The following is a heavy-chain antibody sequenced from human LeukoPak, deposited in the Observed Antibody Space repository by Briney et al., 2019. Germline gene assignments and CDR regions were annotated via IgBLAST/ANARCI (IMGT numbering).Heavy chain of an antibody. CDR1: GGSFSGYY. Sequence: SETLSLTCAVYGGSFSGYYWSWIRQPPGKGLEWIGEINHSGSTNYNPSLKSRVTISVDTSKNQFSLKLSSVTAADTAVYYCARALWFGELWDAFDIWGQGTMVTVSS. D-gene: IGHD3-10*01. V-gene: IGHV4-34*01. J-gene: IGHJ3*02. CDR3: ARALWFGELWDAFDI. CDR2: INHSGST.